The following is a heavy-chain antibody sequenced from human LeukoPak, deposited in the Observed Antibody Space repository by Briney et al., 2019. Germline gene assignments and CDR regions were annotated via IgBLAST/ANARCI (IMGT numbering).Heavy chain of an antibody. J-gene: IGHJ3*02. D-gene: IGHD2-2*01. V-gene: IGHV4-61*02. CDR2: IYTSGST. Sequence: PSETLSLTCTVSGGSISSGSYYWSWIRQPAGKGLEWIGRIYTSGSTNYNPSLKSRVTISVDTSKNQFSLKLSSVTAADTAVYYCARDFAVRYCSSTSCSHNDAFDIWGQGTMVTVSS. CDR1: GGSISSGSYY. CDR3: ARDFAVRYCSSTSCSHNDAFDI.